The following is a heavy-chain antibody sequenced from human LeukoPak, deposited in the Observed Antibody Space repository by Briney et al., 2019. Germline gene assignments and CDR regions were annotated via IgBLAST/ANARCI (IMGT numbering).Heavy chain of an antibody. CDR2: INHSGST. CDR1: GGSITSNY. V-gene: IGHV4-34*01. Sequence: SETLSLTCNVSGGSITSNYFNWVRQPPGKGLEWIGEINHSGSTNYNPSLKSRVTISVDTSKNQFSLKLSSVTAADTAVYYCARGSGWYRLWFDPWGQGTLVTVSS. J-gene: IGHJ5*02. CDR3: ARGSGWYRLWFDP. D-gene: IGHD6-19*01.